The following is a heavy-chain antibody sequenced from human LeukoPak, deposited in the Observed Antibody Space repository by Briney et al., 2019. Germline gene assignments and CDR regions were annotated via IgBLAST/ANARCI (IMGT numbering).Heavy chain of an antibody. V-gene: IGHV3-20*04. CDR1: GFTFDDYG. Sequence: RPGGSLRLSCAASGFTFDDYGMSWVRQAPGKGLEWVSGINWNGGSTGYADSVKGRFTISRDNSKNTLYLQMNSLRAEDTAVYYCAKEGQNQLLGYWGQGTLVTVSS. CDR3: AKEGQNQLLGY. D-gene: IGHD2-2*01. J-gene: IGHJ4*02. CDR2: INWNGGST.